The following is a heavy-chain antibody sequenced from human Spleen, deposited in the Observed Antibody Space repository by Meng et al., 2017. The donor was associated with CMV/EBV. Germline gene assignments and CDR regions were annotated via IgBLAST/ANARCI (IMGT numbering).Heavy chain of an antibody. D-gene: IGHD3-10*01. J-gene: IGHJ4*02. Sequence: GGSLRLSCAASGFTFSSYWMSWVRQAPGKGLEWVANIKQDGSEKYYVDSVKGRFTISRDNAKNSLYLQMNSLRAEDTALYYCARHGDKYVSGSYHIAFDQWGQGALVTVSS. CDR3: ARHGDKYVSGSYHIAFDQ. CDR1: GFTFSSYW. CDR2: IKQDGSEK. V-gene: IGHV3-7*03.